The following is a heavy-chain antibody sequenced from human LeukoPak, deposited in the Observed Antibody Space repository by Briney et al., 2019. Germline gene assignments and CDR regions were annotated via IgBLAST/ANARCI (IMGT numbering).Heavy chain of an antibody. D-gene: IGHD4-23*01. V-gene: IGHV4-59*01. CDR1: GASISSYY. CDR2: IYYSGST. J-gene: IGHJ3*02. Sequence: PSETLSLTCTVSGASISSYYWSWIRQPPGKGLEWIGYIYYSGSTDCNPSVKSRVAMSVGTSKKQFSLKLSSLTAADTAVYYCARGGTAVIAPYAFDIWGQGTMVTVSS. CDR3: ARGGTAVIAPYAFDI.